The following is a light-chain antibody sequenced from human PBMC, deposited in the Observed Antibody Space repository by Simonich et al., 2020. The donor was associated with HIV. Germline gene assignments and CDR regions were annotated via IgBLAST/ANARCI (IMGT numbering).Light chain of an antibody. CDR1: SSAVGGYNY. CDR3: SSYTISSTII. Sequence: QSALTQPASVSGSPGQSITISCTGTSSAVGGYNYVSWYQQHPGKAPQLMIYDVSRRPSGVSSRFSGSKSGNTASLTISGLQAEDEADYYCSSYTISSTIIFGGGTKLTVL. J-gene: IGLJ2*01. V-gene: IGLV2-14*01. CDR2: DVS.